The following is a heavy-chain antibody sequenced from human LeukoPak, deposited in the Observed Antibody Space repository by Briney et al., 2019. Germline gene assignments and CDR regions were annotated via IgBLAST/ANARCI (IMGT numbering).Heavy chain of an antibody. CDR2: INVGSGNT. CDR3: ARWGLAATRLMDV. D-gene: IGHD2-15*01. CDR1: GYTFTTYA. V-gene: IGHV1-3*01. J-gene: IGHJ6*02. Sequence: ASVKVSCKASGYTFTTYAVHWVRQAPGQSLEWMGWINVGSGNTRYSQKFQGRVTMTRDTSTSTVYMELSSLRSEDTAVYYCARWGLAATRLMDVWGQGTTVTVSS.